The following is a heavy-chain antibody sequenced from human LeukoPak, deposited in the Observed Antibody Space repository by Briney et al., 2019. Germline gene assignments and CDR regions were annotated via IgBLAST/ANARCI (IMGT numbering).Heavy chain of an antibody. CDR3: ARGPSYGDYVDYLDY. CDR1: GFTFGRHW. Sequence: GGSLRLSCEASGFTFGRHWMNWVRRAPGKGLEWVASIKQDETPRYNVDSVKGRFTISRDNAKNSLYLQLNSLRADDTSVYYCARGPSYGDYVDYLDYWGRGTLVTVSS. V-gene: IGHV3-7*01. D-gene: IGHD4-17*01. J-gene: IGHJ4*02. CDR2: IKQDETPR.